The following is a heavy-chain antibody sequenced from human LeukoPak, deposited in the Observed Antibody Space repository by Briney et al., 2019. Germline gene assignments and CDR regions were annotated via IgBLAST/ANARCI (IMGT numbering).Heavy chain of an antibody. CDR3: ARAHGSSGYYSYYYYGMDV. D-gene: IGHD3-22*01. CDR2: IYSGGST. Sequence: PGGSLRLSCAADGFVFSSHSMNWVRQAPGKGLEWVSVIYSGGSTYYADSVKGRFTISRDNSKNTLYLQMNSLRAEDTAVYYCARAHGSSGYYSYYYYGMDVWGQGTTVTVSS. J-gene: IGHJ6*02. V-gene: IGHV3-53*01. CDR1: GFVFSSHS.